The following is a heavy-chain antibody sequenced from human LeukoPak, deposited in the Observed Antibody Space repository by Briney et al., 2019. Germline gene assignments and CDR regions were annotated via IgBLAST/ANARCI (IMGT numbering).Heavy chain of an antibody. J-gene: IGHJ4*02. CDR2: ISGSGGST. D-gene: IGHD3-3*01. Sequence: PGGSLRLSCAASGFTFSSYAMSWVRQAPGKGLEWVSAISGSGGSTYYADSVKGRFTISRDNSKNTLYLQMNSLRAEDTAVYYCARASPTYYDFWSGSYFDYWGQGTLVTVSS. CDR3: ARASPTYYDFWSGSYFDY. V-gene: IGHV3-23*01. CDR1: GFTFSSYA.